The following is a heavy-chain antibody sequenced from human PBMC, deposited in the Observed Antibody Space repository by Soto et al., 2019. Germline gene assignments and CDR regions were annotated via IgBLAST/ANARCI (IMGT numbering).Heavy chain of an antibody. Sequence: EVQLVETGGGLIQPGGSLRLSCAASGFTVSSNYMSWVRQAPGKGLEWVSVIYSGGSTYYADSVKGRFTISRDNDEHTLYLQMNGLRAEDTAVYYCGRDIRDYYYFGMDVWGQGTTVTVSS. J-gene: IGHJ6*02. D-gene: IGHD2-21*01. V-gene: IGHV3-53*02. CDR3: GRDIRDYYYFGMDV. CDR1: GFTVSSNY. CDR2: IYSGGST.